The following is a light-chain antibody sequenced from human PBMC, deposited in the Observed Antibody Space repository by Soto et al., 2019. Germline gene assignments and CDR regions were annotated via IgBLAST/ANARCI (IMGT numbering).Light chain of an antibody. CDR1: QSVSTNS. J-gene: IGKJ3*01. CDR2: AAS. CDR3: QQYQYAASPLFT. V-gene: IGKV3-20*01. Sequence: EIVLTQSPGTLSLSPGERATLSSRASQSVSTNSLIWYQQKPGQAPRLLIFAASNRATGIPDRFSGSGSGTDFILTISRLEPEDFAVYYCQQYQYAASPLFTFGPGTKVDIK.